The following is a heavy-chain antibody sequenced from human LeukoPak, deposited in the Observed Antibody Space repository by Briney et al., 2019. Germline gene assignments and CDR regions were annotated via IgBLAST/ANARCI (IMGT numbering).Heavy chain of an antibody. J-gene: IGHJ4*02. V-gene: IGHV4-59*01. CDR2: FSNSGST. D-gene: IGHD3-9*01. Sequence: SETLSLTCTVSGGSIRNYYWSWIRQPPGKGLEWMGYFSNSGSTDYNPSLKSRVTISVDTSKNQFSLKLSSVTAADTAVYYCARGYYNILTGYYVDYWGQGTLVTVSS. CDR3: ARGYYNILTGYYVDY. CDR1: GGSIRNYY.